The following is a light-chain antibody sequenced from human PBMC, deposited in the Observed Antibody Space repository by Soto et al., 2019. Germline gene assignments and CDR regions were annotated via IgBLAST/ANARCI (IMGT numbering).Light chain of an antibody. V-gene: IGKV3-20*01. Sequence: EIVLTQSPFTLSLSPGERATLSCRASQSVSNNYLAWYQQKPGHAPRLLIYGASNRDTGIPDRFSGSGSGKDFTITISRLEPEDFAVYYCQQYGSSGTFGQGTKVDIK. CDR3: QQYGSSGT. J-gene: IGKJ1*01. CDR1: QSVSNNY. CDR2: GAS.